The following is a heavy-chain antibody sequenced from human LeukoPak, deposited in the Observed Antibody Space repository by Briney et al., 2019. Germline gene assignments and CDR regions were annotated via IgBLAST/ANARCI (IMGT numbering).Heavy chain of an antibody. D-gene: IGHD3-16*01. J-gene: IGHJ4*02. Sequence: SETLSLTCTVSADSISSYHWSWIRQPPGKGLEWIGYIYYSGSTNYNPSLKSRVSISVDTPKNQFCLKLSSVTAADTAAYYCARGVSGSYVFDYWGQGTLVTVSS. CDR1: ADSISSYH. CDR2: IYYSGST. CDR3: ARGVSGSYVFDY. V-gene: IGHV4-59*01.